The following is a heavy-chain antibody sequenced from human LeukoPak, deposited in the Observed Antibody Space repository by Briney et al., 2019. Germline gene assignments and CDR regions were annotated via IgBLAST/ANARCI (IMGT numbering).Heavy chain of an antibody. CDR2: ISYDGNNK. CDR1: GFTFSSYD. Sequence: AGGSLRLSCAAPGFTFSSYDMHWVRQAPGKGLEWVALISYDGNNKYYADSVKGRFTISRDNSKNTLYLQMNSLRAEDTAVYYCARASKGLAFDIWGQGTMVTVSS. V-gene: IGHV3-30*03. CDR3: ARASKGLAFDI. J-gene: IGHJ3*02.